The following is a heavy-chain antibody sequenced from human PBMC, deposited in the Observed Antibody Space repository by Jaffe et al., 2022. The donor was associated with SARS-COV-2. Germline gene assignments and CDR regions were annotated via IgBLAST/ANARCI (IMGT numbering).Heavy chain of an antibody. D-gene: IGHD1-1*01. CDR3: ARGGMVGVTNGNDY. CDR1: GFTFSSYS. CDR2: ISSGSSTI. J-gene: IGHJ4*02. V-gene: IGHV3-48*01. Sequence: ELQLVESGGGLVQPGGSLRLSCAASGFTFSSYSMNWVRQAPGKGLEWVSYISSGSSTIYYADSVKGRLTISRDNAKNSLYLQMNSLRAEDTAVYYCARGGMVGVTNGNDYWGQGTLVTVSS.